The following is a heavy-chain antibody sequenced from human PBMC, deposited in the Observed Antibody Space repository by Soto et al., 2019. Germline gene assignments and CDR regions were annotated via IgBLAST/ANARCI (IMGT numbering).Heavy chain of an antibody. D-gene: IGHD5-18*01. J-gene: IGHJ6*02. CDR1: GSAISSGDYY. V-gene: IGHV4-30-4*01. CDR2: IYYSGRT. CDR3: ARVDTAMVMVSQYYGMDV. Sequence: SETLSLTCTVSGSAISSGDYYWCWIRQPPGKGLEWSGYIYYSGRTYYNPSLKSRVTISVDTSKNQFSLKLSSVTAADTAVYYCARVDTAMVMVSQYYGMDVWGQGTTVTVSS.